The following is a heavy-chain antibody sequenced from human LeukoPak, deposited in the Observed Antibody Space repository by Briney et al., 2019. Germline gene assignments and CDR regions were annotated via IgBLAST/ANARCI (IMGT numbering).Heavy chain of an antibody. CDR1: GDSVSSNSAA. V-gene: IGHV6-1*01. CDR2: TYYRSTCYN. Sequence: SQTLSLTCALSGDSVSSNSAAWNWIRQYPSRGLEWLVRTYYRSTCYNDYAVSVKSRITINPDTSKNQFSLQLNSVTPEDTAVYYCAKPSSRQPFDYWGQGTLVTVSS. CDR3: AKPSSRQPFDY. J-gene: IGHJ4*02. D-gene: IGHD1-1*01.